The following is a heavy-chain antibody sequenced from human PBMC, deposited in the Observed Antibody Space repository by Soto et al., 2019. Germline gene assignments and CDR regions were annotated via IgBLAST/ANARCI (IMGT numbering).Heavy chain of an antibody. Sequence: PGGSLRLSCAASGFTFSSYAMHWVRQAPGKGLEWVAVISYDGSNKYYADSVKGRFTISRDNSKNTLYLQMNSLRAEDTAVYYCARGHYYDSSGYYPNWGQGTLVTVAS. CDR1: GFTFSSYA. CDR2: ISYDGSNK. V-gene: IGHV3-30-3*01. D-gene: IGHD3-22*01. J-gene: IGHJ4*02. CDR3: ARGHYYDSSGYYPN.